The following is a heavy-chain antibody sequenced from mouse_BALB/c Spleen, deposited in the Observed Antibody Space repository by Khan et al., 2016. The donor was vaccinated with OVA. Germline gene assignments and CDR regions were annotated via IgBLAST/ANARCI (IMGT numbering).Heavy chain of an antibody. D-gene: IGHD1-1*01. J-gene: IGHJ4*01. CDR2: ISYSDST. CDR1: GYSITSNYA. CDR3: ARGNYYGYAMDY. Sequence: EVQLQESGPGLVKPSQSLSLTCTVTGYSITSNYAWNWIRQFPGNKLEWMGYISYSDSTSNNPSLKSRISITRDTSKHQFFLQLNSVTTEDTATYYCARGNYYGYAMDYWGQGTSVTVSS. V-gene: IGHV3-2*02.